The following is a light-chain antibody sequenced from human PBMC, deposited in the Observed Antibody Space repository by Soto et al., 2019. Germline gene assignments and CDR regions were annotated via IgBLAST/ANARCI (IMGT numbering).Light chain of an antibody. CDR1: ESVGSN. V-gene: IGKV3-15*01. J-gene: IGKJ2*03. CDR2: GAS. CDR3: QQYYKWPHES. Sequence: EIVMTQSPATLSVSPGERATLSCRASESVGSNLAWYQQKPVQAPRLLIHGASKRPTGIPARFSGSGSGTEFTLTISSLQSEDFAVYYCQQYYKWPHESFRKGTKVDI.